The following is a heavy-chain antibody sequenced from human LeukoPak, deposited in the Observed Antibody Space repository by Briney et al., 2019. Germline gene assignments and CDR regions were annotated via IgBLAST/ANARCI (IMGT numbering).Heavy chain of an antibody. CDR2: IYYSGST. D-gene: IGHD4-11*01. V-gene: IGHV4-59*12. J-gene: IGHJ6*03. CDR1: GGSISSYY. Sequence: SETLSLTCTVSGGSISSYYWSWIRQPPGKGLEWIGYIYYSGSTNYNPSLKSRVTISVDTSKNQFSLKLSSVTAADTAVYYCARDSRPTTTVTPYYYYYMDVWGKGTTVTVSS. CDR3: ARDSRPTTTVTPYYYYYMDV.